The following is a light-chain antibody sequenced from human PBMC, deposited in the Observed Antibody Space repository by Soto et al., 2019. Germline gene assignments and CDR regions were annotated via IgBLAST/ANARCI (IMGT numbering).Light chain of an antibody. V-gene: IGKV4-1*01. CDR1: QSVLYSSNHKNY. Sequence: DIVMTQSPDSLAVSLGERATINCKSSQSVLYSSNHKNYLAWYQQKPGQPPKLPIYWSSTRESGVTDRFSGSGSGTDFTLTNSSLLAEDVAVYYCQHYYGSHTFGQGTKLEIK. J-gene: IGKJ2*01. CDR2: WSS. CDR3: QHYYGSHT.